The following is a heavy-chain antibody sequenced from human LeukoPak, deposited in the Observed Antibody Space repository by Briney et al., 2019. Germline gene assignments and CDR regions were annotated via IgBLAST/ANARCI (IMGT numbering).Heavy chain of an antibody. V-gene: IGHV1-18*01. CDR3: ARVRTYYYDSSGSINWFDP. CDR1: GYTFTSYG. D-gene: IGHD3-22*01. J-gene: IGHJ5*02. Sequence: ASVKVSCKASGYTFTSYGISWVRQAPGQGLEWMGWISAYNGNTNYAQKLQGRVTMTTVTSTSTAYMELRSLRSDDTAVYYCARVRTYYYDSSGSINWFDPWGQGTLVTVSS. CDR2: ISAYNGNT.